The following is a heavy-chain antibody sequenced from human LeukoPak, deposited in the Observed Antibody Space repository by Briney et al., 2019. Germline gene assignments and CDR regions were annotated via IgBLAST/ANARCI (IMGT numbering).Heavy chain of an antibody. CDR3: ARDMPYDSSGYDYFDY. J-gene: IGHJ4*02. V-gene: IGHV3-7*01. CDR2: IKQDGSEK. D-gene: IGHD3-22*01. CDR1: GFTFSSYW. Sequence: PGGSLRLSCAASGFTFSSYWMSWVRQAPGKGLEWVANIKQDGSEKYYVDSVKGRFTISRDNAKNSLYLQMNSLRAEDTAVYYCARDMPYDSSGYDYFDYWGQGTLVTVSS.